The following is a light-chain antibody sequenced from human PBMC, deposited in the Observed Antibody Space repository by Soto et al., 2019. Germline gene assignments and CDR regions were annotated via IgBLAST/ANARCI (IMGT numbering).Light chain of an antibody. J-gene: IGKJ2*01. CDR3: QQRFTTPYT. CDR1: QTIAMY. V-gene: IGKV1-39*01. Sequence: DIQMTQSPSSLSASLGDRVTITCRASQTIAMYVNWFQQKPGQAPKPLIYTTSSLQSGIPPRFSGSGSETDFTLTISSLKPEDSATYYCQQRFTTPYTFGPGTKLEIK. CDR2: TTS.